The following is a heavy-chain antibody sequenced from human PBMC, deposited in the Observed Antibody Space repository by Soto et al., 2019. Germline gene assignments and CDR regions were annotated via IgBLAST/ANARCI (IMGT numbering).Heavy chain of an antibody. J-gene: IGHJ5*02. D-gene: IGHD4-17*01. V-gene: IGHV2-5*01. Sequence: QITLKESGPTLVKPTQTLTLTCTFSGFSLTTTGVGVGWIRQPQGKALEWLALINWNDQKHCNPSLQSRISTTDDTSNNQVVLTMATMDPVDTATYYCAHRGATVTSIWFDPWGQGTLVIVAS. CDR2: INWNDQK. CDR1: GFSLTTTGVG. CDR3: AHRGATVTSIWFDP.